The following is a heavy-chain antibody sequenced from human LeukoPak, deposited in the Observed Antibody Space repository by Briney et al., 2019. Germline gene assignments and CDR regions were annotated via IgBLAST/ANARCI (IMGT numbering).Heavy chain of an antibody. D-gene: IGHD3-22*01. Sequence: TGGSLRLSCAPSGYTVSSNYISWGRQAPGKGLEWVSVVYGGGSTYYADSVKGRFTLSRDNSKNSLYLQMNSLRTEDTAVYYCVNNAMKVKYYFDYWGQGTLVTVSS. V-gene: IGHV3-53*05. J-gene: IGHJ4*02. CDR3: VNNAMKVKYYFDY. CDR1: GYTVSSNY. CDR2: VYGGGST.